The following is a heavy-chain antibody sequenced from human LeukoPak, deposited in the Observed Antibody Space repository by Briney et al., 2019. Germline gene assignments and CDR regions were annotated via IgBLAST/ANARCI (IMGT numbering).Heavy chain of an antibody. Sequence: GESLKISCKGSGYSFTSYWIGWVRQMPGKGLEWMGIIYPGDSDTRYSPSFQGQVTISADKSVSTAYLQWSSLKASDTAMYYCARVDWSSGSSWSGGRYWGQGTLVTVSS. D-gene: IGHD6-13*01. CDR2: IYPGDSDT. V-gene: IGHV5-51*01. CDR1: GYSFTSYW. J-gene: IGHJ4*02. CDR3: ARVDWSSGSSWSGGRY.